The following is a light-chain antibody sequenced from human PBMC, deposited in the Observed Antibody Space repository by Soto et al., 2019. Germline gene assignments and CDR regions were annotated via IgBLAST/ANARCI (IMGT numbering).Light chain of an antibody. Sequence: EIVMTQSPATLAVSPGERATLSCRASQSVSSNLAWYQQKPGQAPRLLIYGASTRATGIPARFSGSGSGTEFTLTISSLQSEHFAVYYCQQYNNWPYTFGQGTMLEI. J-gene: IGKJ2*01. CDR3: QQYNNWPYT. CDR1: QSVSSN. V-gene: IGKV3-15*01. CDR2: GAS.